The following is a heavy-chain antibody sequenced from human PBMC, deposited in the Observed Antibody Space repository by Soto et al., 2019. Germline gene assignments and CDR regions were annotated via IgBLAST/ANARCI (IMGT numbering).Heavy chain of an antibody. V-gene: IGHV3-48*02. CDR2: ISSSSSTI. CDR1: GFTFSSYS. CDR3: ARDRRGDYPDTFDY. J-gene: IGHJ4*02. D-gene: IGHD4-17*01. Sequence: EVQLVESGGGLVQPGGSLRLSCAASGFTFSSYSMNWVRQAPGKGLEWVSYISSSSSTIYYADSVKGRFTISRDNAKNSLYLPMNSLRDEDTAVYYCARDRRGDYPDTFDYWGQGTLVTVAA.